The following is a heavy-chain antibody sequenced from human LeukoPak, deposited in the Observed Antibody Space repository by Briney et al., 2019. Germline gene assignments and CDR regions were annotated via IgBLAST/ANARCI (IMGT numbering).Heavy chain of an antibody. CDR2: IWYDGSNK. CDR1: GFTFSSYG. J-gene: IGHJ6*04. D-gene: IGHD2-2*01. V-gene: IGHV3-33*01. Sequence: GGSLRLSCAASGFTFSSYGMHWVRQAPGKGLEWVAVIWYDGSNKYYADSVKGRFTISRDNSKNTLYLQMNSLRAEDTAVYYCARGTPTKGMDVWGKGTTVTVSP. CDR3: ARGTPTKGMDV.